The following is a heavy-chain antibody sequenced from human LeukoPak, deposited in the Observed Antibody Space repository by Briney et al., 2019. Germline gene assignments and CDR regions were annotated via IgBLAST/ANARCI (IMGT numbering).Heavy chain of an antibody. D-gene: IGHD3-22*01. J-gene: IGHJ6*03. CDR1: RFTFSSYG. CDR2: IWYDGSNK. CDR3: AKDSADYYDSSGYFRFYYYYYYMDV. Sequence: QPGGSLRLSCAASRFTFSSYGMHWVRQAPGKGLEWVAVIWYDGSNKYYADSVKGRFTISRDNSKNTLYLQMNSLRAEDTAVYYCAKDSADYYDSSGYFRFYYYYYYMDVWGKGTTVTVSS. V-gene: IGHV3-33*06.